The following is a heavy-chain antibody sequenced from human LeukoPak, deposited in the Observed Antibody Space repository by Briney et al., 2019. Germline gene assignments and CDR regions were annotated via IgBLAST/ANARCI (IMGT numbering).Heavy chain of an antibody. Sequence: SETLSLTCTVSGGSISSYYWSWIRQPPGKGLEWIGYIYYSGSTNYNPSLKSRVTISVDTSKNQFSLKLSSVTAADTAVYYCAREGGYSGYFYWGQGTLVTVSS. V-gene: IGHV4-59*12. J-gene: IGHJ4*02. D-gene: IGHD5-12*01. CDR2: IYYSGST. CDR1: GGSISSYY. CDR3: AREGGYSGYFY.